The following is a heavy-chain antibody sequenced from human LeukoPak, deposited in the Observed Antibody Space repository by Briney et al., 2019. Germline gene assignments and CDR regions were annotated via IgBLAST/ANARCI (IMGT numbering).Heavy chain of an antibody. J-gene: IGHJ4*02. Sequence: GASVKVSCKASGYTFTGYYMHWVRQAPGQGLEWMGWINPNSGGTNYAQKFQGRVTMTRDTPISTAYMELSRLRSDDTAVYYCARVGEVESIVVVPAALIWGQGTLVTVSS. CDR3: ARVGEVESIVVVPAALI. D-gene: IGHD2-2*01. CDR1: GYTFTGYY. V-gene: IGHV1-2*02. CDR2: INPNSGGT.